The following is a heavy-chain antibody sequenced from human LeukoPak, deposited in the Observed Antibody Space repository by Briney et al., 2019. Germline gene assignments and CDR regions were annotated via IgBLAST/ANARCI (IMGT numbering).Heavy chain of an antibody. CDR1: GFTFSTYA. V-gene: IGHV3-30-3*01. D-gene: IGHD4-23*01. Sequence: GGSLRLSCAASGFTFSTYAIHWVRQAPGKGLEWVAVISYDGSSKYYADSVKGRFTISRDISKNTLYLQMNSLRAEDSALYLCARDFGGLRWNYYFDYWGQGTLVTVSS. CDR3: ARDFGGLRWNYYFDY. J-gene: IGHJ4*02. CDR2: ISYDGSSK.